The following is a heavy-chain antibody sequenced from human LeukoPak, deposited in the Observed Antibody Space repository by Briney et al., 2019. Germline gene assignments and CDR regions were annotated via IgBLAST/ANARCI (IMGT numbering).Heavy chain of an antibody. CDR1: GYTFTSYY. CDR2: INPSGGST. Sequence: ASVKVSCKASGYTFTSYYMHWVRQAPGQGLEWMGIINPSGGSTNYAQKFQGRVTMTRDTSTSTVYMELSSLRSEDTAVYYCARASWVDYFDYWGQGTLVTVSS. V-gene: IGHV1-46*01. CDR3: ARASWVDYFDY. D-gene: IGHD2-15*01. J-gene: IGHJ4*02.